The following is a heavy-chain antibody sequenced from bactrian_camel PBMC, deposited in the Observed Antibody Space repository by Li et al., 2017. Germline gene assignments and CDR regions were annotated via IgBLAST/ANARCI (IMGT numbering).Heavy chain of an antibody. V-gene: IGHV3-3*01. J-gene: IGHJ4*01. CDR2: VLPNGRRT. CDR3: ASRLLTYRGDCSLAKYDYNY. CDR1: ERGLNRNC. Sequence: HVQLVESGGGSVQAGGSLRLSCVASERGLNRNCMGWFRQVPGKEREGVAVVLPNGRRTKYADSVRGRFTVTQDKAKNTVNLQMNSLRPEDAAMYYCASRLLTYRGDCSLAKYDYNYWGQGTQVTVS. D-gene: IGHD1*01.